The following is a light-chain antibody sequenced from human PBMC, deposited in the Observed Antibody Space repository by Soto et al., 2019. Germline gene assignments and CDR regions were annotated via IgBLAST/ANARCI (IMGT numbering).Light chain of an antibody. Sequence: EIVWTPSRVTLSFAPGEISTLYFRASQSVSGYLAWYQQKPGQAPRLLIYGASTRATGIPARFSGSGSGTEFTLTISRLEPEDFAVYYCQKYGSSPLTFGGGTKGDIK. CDR2: GAS. J-gene: IGKJ4*01. CDR1: QSVSGY. V-gene: IGKV3-20*01. CDR3: QKYGSSPLT.